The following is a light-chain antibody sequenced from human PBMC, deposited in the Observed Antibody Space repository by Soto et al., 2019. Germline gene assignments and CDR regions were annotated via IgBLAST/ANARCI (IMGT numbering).Light chain of an antibody. CDR3: QQYNNWPLT. V-gene: IGKV3-15*01. J-gene: IGKJ1*01. CDR1: QSVSSN. Sequence: EIVMTQSPATLSVSPGERETLSCRASQSVSSNLAWYQQKPGQAPRLLIYGASTRVTSIPARFSGSASGTEFTLTISSLQSVDFAVYYCQQYNNWPLTFGQGTKV. CDR2: GAS.